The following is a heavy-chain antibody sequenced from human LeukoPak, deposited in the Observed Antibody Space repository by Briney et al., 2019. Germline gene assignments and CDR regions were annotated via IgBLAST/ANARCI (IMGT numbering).Heavy chain of an antibody. J-gene: IGHJ6*02. CDR2: ISSSSTYI. Sequence: GGSLRLSCAASGFTFTNAWMSWVRQAPGRGLEWVSCISSSSTYIYYADSVKGRFTISRDNAKNSLYLQMNSLRAEDTAVYYCARDPSTVFGVVVHYYGMDVWGQGTTVTVSS. CDR1: GFTFTNAW. D-gene: IGHD3-3*01. V-gene: IGHV3-21*01. CDR3: ARDPSTVFGVVVHYYGMDV.